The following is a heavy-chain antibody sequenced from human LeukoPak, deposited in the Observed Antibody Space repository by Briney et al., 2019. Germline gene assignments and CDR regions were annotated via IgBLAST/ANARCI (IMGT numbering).Heavy chain of an antibody. D-gene: IGHD3-10*01. Sequence: PGGSLRLSCAASGFTFSSYGMHWVRQAPGKGLEWVAVISYDESNKDYADSVKGRFTISRDNSKNTLYLQMNSLRAEDTAAYYCAKAPYYYGSGSSNWFDPWGQGTLVTVSS. CDR2: ISYDESNK. CDR3: AKAPYYYGSGSSNWFDP. V-gene: IGHV3-30*18. CDR1: GFTFSSYG. J-gene: IGHJ5*02.